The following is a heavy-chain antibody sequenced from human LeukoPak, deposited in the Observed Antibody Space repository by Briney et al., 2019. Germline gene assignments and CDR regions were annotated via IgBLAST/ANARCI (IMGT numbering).Heavy chain of an antibody. CDR1: GFIFSTYR. Sequence: PGGSLRLSCAASGFIFSTYRMSWVRQAPGKGLEWVSLINDSGRRTYYADSVKGRFTVSRDNSKNALYLQMNSLRAEDTAVYYCAYDSYGYLEPVYWGQGTLVTVSS. CDR3: AYDSYGYLEPVY. V-gene: IGHV3-23*01. D-gene: IGHD5-18*01. J-gene: IGHJ4*02. CDR2: INDSGRRT.